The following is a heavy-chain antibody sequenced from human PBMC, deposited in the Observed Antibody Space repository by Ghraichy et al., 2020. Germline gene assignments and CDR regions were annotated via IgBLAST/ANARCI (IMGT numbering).Heavy chain of an antibody. J-gene: IGHJ4*02. CDR2: IRDSGAGT. CDR1: GFTFASYA. CDR3: AKGLGSSSPYYFND. D-gene: IGHD6-6*01. Sequence: LSLTCAASGFTFASYAMSWVRQAPGKGLEWVSAIRDSGAGTYYADSVKGRFTISRDNSKNTLYLQMNSLRAEDTAVYYCAKGLGSSSPYYFNDWGQGTLVTVSS. V-gene: IGHV3-23*01.